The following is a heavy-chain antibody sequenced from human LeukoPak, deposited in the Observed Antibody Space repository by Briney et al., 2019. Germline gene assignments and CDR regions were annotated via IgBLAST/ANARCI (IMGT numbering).Heavy chain of an antibody. CDR3: AHLAGDYSGSYPPDAFDI. V-gene: IGHV1-69*05. Sequence: SVKVSCKASGGTFSSYAISWVRQAPGQGLEWMGGIIPIFGTANYAQKFQGRVTITTDESTSTACMELSSLRSEDTAVYYCAHLAGDYSGSYPPDAFDIWGQGTMVTVSS. CDR1: GGTFSSYA. J-gene: IGHJ3*02. D-gene: IGHD1-26*01. CDR2: IIPIFGTA.